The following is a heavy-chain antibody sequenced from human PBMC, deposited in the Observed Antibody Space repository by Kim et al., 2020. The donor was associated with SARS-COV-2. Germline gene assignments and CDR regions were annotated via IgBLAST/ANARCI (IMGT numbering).Heavy chain of an antibody. CDR3: ASGRGTYYDILTGYYKGYYYYGMDV. D-gene: IGHD3-9*01. V-gene: IGHV4-34*01. CDR2: INHSGST. Sequence: SETLSLTCAVYGGSFSGYYWSWIRQPPGKGLEWIGEINHSGSTNYNPSLKSRVTISVDTSKNQFSLKLSSVTAADTAVYYCASGRGTYYDILTGYYKGYYYYGMDVWGQGTTVTVSS. J-gene: IGHJ6*02. CDR1: GGSFSGYY.